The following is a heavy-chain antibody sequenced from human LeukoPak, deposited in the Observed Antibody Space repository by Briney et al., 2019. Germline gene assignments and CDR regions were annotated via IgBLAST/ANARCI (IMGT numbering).Heavy chain of an antibody. V-gene: IGHV3-7*01. CDR1: GFTFSSYW. D-gene: IGHD3-10*01. Sequence: GGSLRLSCAASGFTFSSYWMSWVRQAPGKGPEWVANIKQDGSEKYYVDSVKGRFTISRDNAKNSLYLQMNSLRAEDTAVYYCARESLLWFGELLSRRENWFDPWGQGTLVTVSS. CDR3: ARESLLWFGELLSRRENWFDP. J-gene: IGHJ5*02. CDR2: IKQDGSEK.